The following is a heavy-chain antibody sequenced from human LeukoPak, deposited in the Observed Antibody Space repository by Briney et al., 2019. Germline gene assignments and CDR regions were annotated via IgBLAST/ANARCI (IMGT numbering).Heavy chain of an antibody. CDR2: IKSKTDGGTT. D-gene: IGHD2-2*01. J-gene: IGHJ4*02. CDR1: GFTFSNAW. Sequence: GGSLRLSCAASGFTFSNAWMSWVRQAPGKGLEWVGRIKSKTDGGTTDYAAPVEGRFTISRDDSKNTLYLQMNSLKTEDTAVYYCTTINCSSTSCYLELDYWGQGTLVTVSS. V-gene: IGHV3-15*01. CDR3: TTINCSSTSCYLELDY.